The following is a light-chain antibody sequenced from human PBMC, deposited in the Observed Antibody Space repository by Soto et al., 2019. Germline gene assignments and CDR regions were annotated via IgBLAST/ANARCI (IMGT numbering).Light chain of an antibody. CDR1: QNINSW. Sequence: DIQMTQSPSSVSASVGDRVTFTCRASQNINSWLAWYQQKPGKAPKLLIYDASSLQSGVPSRFSGSGYGTDFTLTISSLQPEDFATYYCQQANSFPLTFGGGTKVEMK. V-gene: IGKV1-12*01. CDR2: DAS. J-gene: IGKJ4*01. CDR3: QQANSFPLT.